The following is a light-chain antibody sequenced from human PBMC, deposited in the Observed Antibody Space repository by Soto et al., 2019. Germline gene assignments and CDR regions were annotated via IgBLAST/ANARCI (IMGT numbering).Light chain of an antibody. Sequence: EIVMTQSPGTLAVSAGDRATLSCRVSQTVSRHLAWYQQKPGQAPRLLIFGASTRATGIPDRFSGSGSGTDFTLTISSLQSEDFAVYYCQQYNTWPLITFGPGTRLEI. CDR1: QTVSRH. J-gene: IGKJ5*01. CDR3: QQYNTWPLIT. V-gene: IGKV3-15*01. CDR2: GAS.